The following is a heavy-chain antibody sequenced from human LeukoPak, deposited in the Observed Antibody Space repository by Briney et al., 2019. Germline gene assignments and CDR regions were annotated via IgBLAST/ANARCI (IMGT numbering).Heavy chain of an antibody. V-gene: IGHV3-23*01. CDR3: AKVDTAMPIGYFDY. Sequence: PGGSLRLSCAASGFTFSSYAMSWVRQAPGKGLEWVSAISGSGGSTYYADSVKGRFTISRDNSKNTLCLQMNSLRAEDTAVYYCAKVDTAMPIGYFDYWGQGTLVTVSS. CDR1: GFTFSSYA. D-gene: IGHD5-18*01. J-gene: IGHJ4*02. CDR2: ISGSGGST.